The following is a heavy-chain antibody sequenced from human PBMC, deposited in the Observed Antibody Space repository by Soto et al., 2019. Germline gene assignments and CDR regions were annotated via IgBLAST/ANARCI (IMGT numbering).Heavy chain of an antibody. CDR2: ISGSGDKV. Sequence: PGGSLRLSCVAAGFTFSSYGMSWVRQAPGKGLEWVSAISGSGDKVYYADSVKGRFTISRDNSKDTLYLQVNSLRAEDTAVYYCAKHLYEDSGYSKSNQWGQGTLVTVSS. D-gene: IGHD3-22*01. J-gene: IGHJ4*02. V-gene: IGHV3-23*01. CDR3: AKHLYEDSGYSKSNQ. CDR1: GFTFSSYG.